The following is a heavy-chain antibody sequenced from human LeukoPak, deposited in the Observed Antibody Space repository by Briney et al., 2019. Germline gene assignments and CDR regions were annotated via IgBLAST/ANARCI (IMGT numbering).Heavy chain of an antibody. CDR1: GFTFINYW. V-gene: IGHV3-7*05. J-gene: IGHJ4*02. D-gene: IGHD6-19*01. Sequence: GSLRLSCAASGFTFINYWMSWVRQAPGKGLEWVANIKEDGSEKYYVDSVKGRFTISRDNAKNSLYLQLNSLRAEDTAVYYCASQFWWAAVAGTALDCWGQGTLVTVSS. CDR2: IKEDGSEK. CDR3: ASQFWWAAVAGTALDC.